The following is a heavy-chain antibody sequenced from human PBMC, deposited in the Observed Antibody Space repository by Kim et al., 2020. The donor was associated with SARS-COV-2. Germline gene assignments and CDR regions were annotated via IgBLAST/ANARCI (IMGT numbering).Heavy chain of an antibody. J-gene: IGHJ3*02. Sequence: NPSLKSRVTISVDTSKNQFSLKLSSVTAADTAVYYCARKKGATMLEAFDIWGQGTMVTVSS. D-gene: IGHD1-26*01. V-gene: IGHV4-30-2*04. CDR3: ARKKGATMLEAFDI.